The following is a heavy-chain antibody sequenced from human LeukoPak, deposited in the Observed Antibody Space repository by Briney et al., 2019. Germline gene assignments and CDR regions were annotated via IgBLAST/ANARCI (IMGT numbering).Heavy chain of an antibody. V-gene: IGHV1-8*01. J-gene: IGHJ6*02. CDR1: GYTFTSYD. CDR3: ARLLWFGESVFYYGMDV. Sequence: GASVKVSCKASGYTFTSYDINWARQATGQGLEWMGWMNPNSGNTGYAQKFQGRVTMTRNTSISTAYMELSSLRSEDTAVYYCARLLWFGESVFYYGMDVWGQGTTVTVSS. CDR2: MNPNSGNT. D-gene: IGHD3-10*01.